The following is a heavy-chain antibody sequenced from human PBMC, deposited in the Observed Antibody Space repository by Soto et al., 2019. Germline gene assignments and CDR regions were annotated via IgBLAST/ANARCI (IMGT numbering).Heavy chain of an antibody. CDR2: ISGSGDST. V-gene: IGHV3-23*01. CDR1: GFTFSSYA. J-gene: IGHJ5*02. CDR3: AKLRWGSDNWFDP. Sequence: EVQLLESGGGLVQPGGSLRLSCAASGFTFSSYAMSWVRQTPGKGLEWASAISGSGDSTYYADSVKGRFTISRDNSKNTLYLQMNSLRAEDTAVYYCAKLRWGSDNWFDPWGQGTLVTVSS. D-gene: IGHD3-10*01.